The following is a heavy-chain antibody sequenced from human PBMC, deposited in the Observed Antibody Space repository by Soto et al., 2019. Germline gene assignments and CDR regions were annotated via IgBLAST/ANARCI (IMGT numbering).Heavy chain of an antibody. CDR2: IDWDDDK. Sequence: SGPTLVNPTQTLTLTCTFSGFSLSTSGMCVSWIRQPPGKALEWLALIDWDDDKYYSTSLKTRLTISKDTSKNQVVLTMTNMDPVETATYYCARYWGPPLKYELGGVTAYYFDYWGQGTLVTVSS. D-gene: IGHD3-16*01. V-gene: IGHV2-70*01. CDR3: ARYWGPPLKYELGGVTAYYFDY. CDR1: GFSLSTSGMC. J-gene: IGHJ4*02.